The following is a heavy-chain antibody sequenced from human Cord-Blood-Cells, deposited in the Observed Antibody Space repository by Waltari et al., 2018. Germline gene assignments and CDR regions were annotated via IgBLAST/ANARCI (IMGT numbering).Heavy chain of an antibody. Sequence: VQLVQSGDEVKTPRSSVKVSCKASVGTFSSSACCWVRQAPGQGLAWMGGIIPILGIANYAQKFQGRVTITADESTSTAYMELSSLRSEDTAVYYCASGTGRDGYNYYWGQGTLVTVSS. D-gene: IGHD5-12*01. CDR1: VGTFSSSA. CDR2: IIPILGIA. J-gene: IGHJ4*02. V-gene: IGHV1-69*04. CDR3: ASGTGRDGYNYY.